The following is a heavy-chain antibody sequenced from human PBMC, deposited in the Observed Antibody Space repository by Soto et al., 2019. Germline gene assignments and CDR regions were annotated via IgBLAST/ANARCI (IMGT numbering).Heavy chain of an antibody. J-gene: IGHJ3*02. CDR1: GFTFSRYG. CDR2: ISYDGSNK. D-gene: IGHD5-12*01. Sequence: PWGSLRLSCAASGFTFSRYGMHWVRQAPGKGLEWVAVISYDGSNKYYADSDSVKGRFTISRDNSKNTLYLQMNSLRGEDTAVYYCAKDNGSGCDWLRVGDASDIWAQGTMVTVSS. CDR3: AKDNGSGCDWLRVGDASDI. V-gene: IGHV3-30*18.